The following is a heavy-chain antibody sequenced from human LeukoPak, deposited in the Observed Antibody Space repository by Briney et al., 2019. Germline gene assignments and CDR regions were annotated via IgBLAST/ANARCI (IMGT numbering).Heavy chain of an antibody. CDR1: GFTFSVYS. D-gene: IGHD6-19*01. CDR2: ISGSGGST. J-gene: IGHJ4*02. CDR3: AKGNINSYSSGWCDY. V-gene: IGHV3-23*01. Sequence: GGSLRLSCAASGFTFSVYSMNWVRQPPGKGLEWVSAISGSGGSTYYADSVKGRFTISRDNSKNTLYLQMNSLRAEDTAVYYCAKGNINSYSSGWCDYWGQGTLVTVSS.